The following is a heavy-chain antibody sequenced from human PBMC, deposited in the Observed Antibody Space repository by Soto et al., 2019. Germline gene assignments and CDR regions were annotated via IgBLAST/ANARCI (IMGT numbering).Heavy chain of an antibody. CDR1: GYTFHAFY. V-gene: IGHV1-46*02. D-gene: IGHD3-3*01. CDR3: ASRACDLWSGDSNYYYYGMDV. CDR2: INPSGDGT. J-gene: IGHJ6*02. Sequence: GASVKVSCKEFGYTFHAFYMHWVRQAPGHGLEWMGVINPSGDGTSYAQKFQGRVTMTRDTSTSTGYMELSSLRSEDTAGYYCASRACDLWSGDSNYYYYGMDVCVQGTTVTVSS.